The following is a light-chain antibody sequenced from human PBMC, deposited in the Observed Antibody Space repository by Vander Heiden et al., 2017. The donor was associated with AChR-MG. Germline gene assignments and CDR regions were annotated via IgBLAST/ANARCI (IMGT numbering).Light chain of an antibody. CDR3: QHYKSNLYT. J-gene: IGKJ2*01. V-gene: IGKV1-5*03. CDR2: RAS. CDR1: QHISHW. Sequence: DIQMTQSPATLSAVVGDRVTITCRASQHISHWLAWYQQKAGKAPKLLIYRASTLESGVPSRFSGSGFGTEFTLTISSLQPDDFATYYCQHYKSNLYTFGQGT.